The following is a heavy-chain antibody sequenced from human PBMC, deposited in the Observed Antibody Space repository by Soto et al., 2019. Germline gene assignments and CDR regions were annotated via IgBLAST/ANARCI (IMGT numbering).Heavy chain of an antibody. J-gene: IGHJ3*02. Sequence: EFQLVESGGGLVEPGESLRLSCAASGFTFSRYYMNWVRQAPGKGLEWVSSISTTSTYTHYADSLKGRFTISRDNAKKLLYLQMDSLRAEDTAFYYCARDDGLSSTDVKAFDIWGQGTKVTVSS. CDR3: ARDDGLSSTDVKAFDI. V-gene: IGHV3-21*01. D-gene: IGHD2-2*01. CDR2: ISTTSTYT. CDR1: GFTFSRYY.